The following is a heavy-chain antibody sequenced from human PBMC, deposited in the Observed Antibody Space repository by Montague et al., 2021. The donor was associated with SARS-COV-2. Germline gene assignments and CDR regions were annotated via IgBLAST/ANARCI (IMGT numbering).Heavy chain of an antibody. J-gene: IGHJ4*02. CDR1: GDSVSSNIAT. Sequence: CAISGDSVSSNIATWNWIRQSPSRGLEWLGRTYYGSKWYNDYAESVKSRITIDPDTSKHQFSLHLNSVTPEDTAVYYCARIPAGSKYYFDFWGQGTLVTVSS. CDR2: TYYGSKWYN. CDR3: ARIPAGSKYYFDF. D-gene: IGHD6-13*01. V-gene: IGHV6-1*01.